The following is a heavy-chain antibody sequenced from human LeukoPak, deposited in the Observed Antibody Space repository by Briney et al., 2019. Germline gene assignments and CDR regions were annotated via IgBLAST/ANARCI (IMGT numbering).Heavy chain of an antibody. Sequence: GGSLRLSCAAPGFTFSSYWMHWVRQAPGKGPVWVSRVDVHGQGTAYADSVKGRFTISRDNAKNTLSLQMNSLRAEDTAVYYCARVGDYYGDYVRFDYWGQGTLVTVSS. J-gene: IGHJ4*01. CDR1: GFTFSSYW. CDR2: VDVHGQGT. V-gene: IGHV3-74*01. D-gene: IGHD4-17*01. CDR3: ARVGDYYGDYVRFDY.